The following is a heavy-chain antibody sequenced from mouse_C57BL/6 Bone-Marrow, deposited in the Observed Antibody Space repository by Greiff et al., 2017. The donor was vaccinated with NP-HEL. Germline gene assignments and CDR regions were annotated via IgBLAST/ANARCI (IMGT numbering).Heavy chain of an antibody. J-gene: IGHJ4*01. CDR2: IDPEDGDT. Sequence: EVQLQQSGAELVRPGASVKLSCTASGFNIKDYYMHWVKQRPEQGLEWIGRIDPEDGDTEYAPKFQGKATMTADTSSNTAYLQLSSLPSEDTAVYYCTTVYYYGTRDYAMDYWGQGTSVTVSS. D-gene: IGHD1-1*01. CDR3: TTVYYYGTRDYAMDY. V-gene: IGHV14-1*01. CDR1: GFNIKDYY.